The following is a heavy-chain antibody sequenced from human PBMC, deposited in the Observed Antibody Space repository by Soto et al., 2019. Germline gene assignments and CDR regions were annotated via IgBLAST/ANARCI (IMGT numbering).Heavy chain of an antibody. CDR1: GYTFTGYY. Sequence: ASVKVSCKASGYTFTGYYMHWLRQAPGQGLEWMGWINPNSGGTNYAQKFQGWVTMTRDTSISTAYMELSRLRSDDTAVYYCARGIAAAGTSWFDPWGQGTLVTVSS. J-gene: IGHJ5*02. CDR2: INPNSGGT. V-gene: IGHV1-2*04. D-gene: IGHD6-13*01. CDR3: ARGIAAAGTSWFDP.